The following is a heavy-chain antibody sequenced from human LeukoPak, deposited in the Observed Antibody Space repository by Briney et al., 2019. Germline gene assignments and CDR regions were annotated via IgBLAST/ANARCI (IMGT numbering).Heavy chain of an antibody. Sequence: ASVKVSCKASGYTFTSYGISWVRQAPGQGLEWMGWIKPNSGGTNYAQKFQGRVTMTRDTSISTAYMELSRLRSDDTAVYYCARDLFYSVSGTYYNVGRVFNYWGQGTLVTVSS. V-gene: IGHV1-2*02. CDR3: ARDLFYSVSGTYYNVGRVFNY. CDR1: GYTFTSYG. J-gene: IGHJ4*02. CDR2: IKPNSGGT. D-gene: IGHD3-10*01.